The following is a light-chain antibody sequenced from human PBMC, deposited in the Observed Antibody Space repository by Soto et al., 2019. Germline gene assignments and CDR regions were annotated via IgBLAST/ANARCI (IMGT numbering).Light chain of an antibody. CDR3: QQVNGYPHT. CDR2: AAS. Sequence: DIQLTQSPSFLSASVGDRVTITCRASQGISSHLAWYQQIPGKGPKLLIYAASTLQSGVPSRFSGSGSGTGFTLAISSLQPEDFATYYCQQVNGYPHTFGQATKLEIK. J-gene: IGKJ2*01. V-gene: IGKV1-9*01. CDR1: QGISSH.